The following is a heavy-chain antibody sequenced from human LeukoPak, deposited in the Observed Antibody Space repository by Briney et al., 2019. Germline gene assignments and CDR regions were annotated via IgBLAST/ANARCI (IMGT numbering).Heavy chain of an antibody. V-gene: IGHV3-30*04. J-gene: IGHJ5*01. CDR1: GFTFSSYA. CDR2: ISYDGSNK. Sequence: GGSLGLSCAASGFTFSSYATHWVRQAPGKGLEWVAVISYDGSNKYFADSVKGRFTISRDNSKNTLYLQMNSLRAEDTAVYYCARGALDAATPFDSWGQGTLVTVSS. D-gene: IGHD2-15*01. CDR3: ARGALDAATPFDS.